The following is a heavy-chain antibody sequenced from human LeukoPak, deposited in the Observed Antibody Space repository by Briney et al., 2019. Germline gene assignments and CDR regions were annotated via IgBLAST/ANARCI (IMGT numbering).Heavy chain of an antibody. V-gene: IGHV1-18*01. J-gene: IGHJ6*02. CDR2: ISAYNGNT. CDR3: ASDFWSGYYRPYYYGMDV. D-gene: IGHD3-3*01. CDR1: GYTFTSYG. Sequence: ASVKASCKASGYTFTSYGISWVRQAPGQGLEWMGWISAYNGNTNYAQKLQGRVTMTTDTSTSTAYMGLRSLRSDDTAVYYCASDFWSGYYRPYYYGMDVWGQGTTVTVSS.